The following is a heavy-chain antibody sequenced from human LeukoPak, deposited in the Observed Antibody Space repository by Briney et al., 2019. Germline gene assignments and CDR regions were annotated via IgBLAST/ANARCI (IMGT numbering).Heavy chain of an antibody. CDR3: AKDWGEIVVVAAATFDY. CDR2: ISGSGGST. J-gene: IGHJ4*02. V-gene: IGHV3-23*01. D-gene: IGHD2-15*01. Sequence: GGTLRLSCAASGFTFSSYGMTGVRQAPGKGREWVSGISGSGGSTYCADSVKGRFTISRDTSKNAVYLQMNSLRADDTAVYYCAKDWGEIVVVAAATFDYWGQGTLVTVSS. CDR1: GFTFSSYG.